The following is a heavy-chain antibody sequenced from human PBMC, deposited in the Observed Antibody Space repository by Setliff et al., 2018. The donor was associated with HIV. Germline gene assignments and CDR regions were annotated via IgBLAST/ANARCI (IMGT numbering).Heavy chain of an antibody. CDR1: GFPFSTYA. CDR3: VRDWARRTFRPRNDVFDM. J-gene: IGHJ3*02. D-gene: IGHD3-16*01. V-gene: IGHV3-30*04. Sequence: GESLKISCAASGFPFSTYALHWVRQAPGKGLEWLAVISYDGSYKYYAHSVKGRFTISRDNSRNTLFLQMTSLRTEDTAIYFCVRDWARRTFRPRNDVFDMWGQGTVVTVSS. CDR2: ISYDGSYK.